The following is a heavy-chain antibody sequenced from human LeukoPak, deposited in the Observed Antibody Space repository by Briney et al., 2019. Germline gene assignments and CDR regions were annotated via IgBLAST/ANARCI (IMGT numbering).Heavy chain of an antibody. V-gene: IGHV4-30-4*01. D-gene: IGHD5/OR15-5a*01. J-gene: IGHJ3*02. CDR3: ARVRVIKNEAFDI. CDR2: IYYSGST. CDR1: GGSISSGDYY. Sequence: SETLSLTCTVSGGSISSGDYYWSWIRQPPGKGLEWIGYIYYSGSTYYNPSLKGRVTISVDTSKNQFSLKLSSVTAADTAVYYCARVRVIKNEAFDIWGQGTMVTVSS.